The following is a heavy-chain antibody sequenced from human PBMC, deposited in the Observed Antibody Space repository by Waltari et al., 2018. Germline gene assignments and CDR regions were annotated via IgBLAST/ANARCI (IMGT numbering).Heavy chain of an antibody. J-gene: IGHJ4*02. V-gene: IGHV4-34*01. D-gene: IGHD3-3*01. CDR1: GGSFSVYY. CDR3: ARETYDFWSGYRDY. Sequence: QVQLQQWGAGRWKPPAPRPLTGAVSGGSFSVYYWSWTRQPPGKGLEWIGEINHSGSTNYNPSLKSRVTISVDTSKNQFSLKLSSVTAADTAVYYCARETYDFWSGYRDYWGQGTLVTVSS. CDR2: INHSGST.